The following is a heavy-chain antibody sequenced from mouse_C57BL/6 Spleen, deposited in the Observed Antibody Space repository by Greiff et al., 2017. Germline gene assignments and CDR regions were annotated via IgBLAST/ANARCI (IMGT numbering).Heavy chain of an antibody. Sequence: VQLQQPGAELVKPGASVKLSCKASGYTFTSYWMHWVKQRPGQGLEWIGMIHPNSGSTNYNEKFKSKATLTVDKSSSTAYMQLSSLTSEDSAVYYCARPPYYVVSSYYWYFEVWGTGTTVTVSS. CDR3: ARPPYYVVSSYYWYFEV. CDR1: GYTFTSYW. CDR2: IHPNSGST. J-gene: IGHJ1*03. D-gene: IGHD1-1*01. V-gene: IGHV1-64*01.